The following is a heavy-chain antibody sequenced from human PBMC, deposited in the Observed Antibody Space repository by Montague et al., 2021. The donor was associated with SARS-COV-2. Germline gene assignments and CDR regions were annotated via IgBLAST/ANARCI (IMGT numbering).Heavy chain of an antibody. D-gene: IGHD1-26*01. J-gene: IGHJ3*01. CDR1: GISFSAHY. Sequence: SLRLSCAASGISFSAHYMYWLRQAPGKGLEWVGRIKHKTENYAPQYEPSLIGRFTILRDDSKSSLFLQMDSLRTEDSAVYYCSCAKVDTNAVDVWGQGTVGTVSS. V-gene: IGHV3-72*01. CDR3: SCAKVDTNAVDV. CDR2: IKHKTENYAP.